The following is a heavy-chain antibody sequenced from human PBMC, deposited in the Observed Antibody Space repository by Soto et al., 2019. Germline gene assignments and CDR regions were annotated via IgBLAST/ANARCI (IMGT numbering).Heavy chain of an antibody. CDR1: GFTFTSSA. J-gene: IGHJ6*03. V-gene: IGHV1-58*02. CDR2: IVVGSGNT. CDR3: AAPSSSSYYYYMDV. D-gene: IGHD6-6*01. Sequence: QMQLVQSGPEVKKPGTSVKVSCKASGFTFTSSAMQWVRQARGQRLEWIGWIVVGSGNTNYAQKFQERVTITRDMSTSTAYMALSSLRYEATAVYYCAAPSSSSYYYYMDVWGKGTTVTVSS.